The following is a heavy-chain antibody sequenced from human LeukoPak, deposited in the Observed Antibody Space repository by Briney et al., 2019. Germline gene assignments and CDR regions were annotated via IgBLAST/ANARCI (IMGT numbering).Heavy chain of an antibody. J-gene: IGHJ4*02. V-gene: IGHV4-59*01. CDR1: GGSISSYY. CDR2: IYYSGST. CDR3: ARLYYDSSGHY. D-gene: IGHD3-22*01. Sequence: SETLSLTCTVSGGSISSYYWSWIRQPPGKGLEWIGYIYYSGSTNYNPSLKSRVTISVDTSKNQFSLKLSSVTAADTAVYYCARLYYDSSGHYWGQGTLVTFSS.